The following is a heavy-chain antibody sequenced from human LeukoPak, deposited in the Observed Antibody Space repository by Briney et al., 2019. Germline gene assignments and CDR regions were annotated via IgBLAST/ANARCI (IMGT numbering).Heavy chain of an antibody. V-gene: IGHV3-7*01. CDR1: GFTFSSYW. CDR3: ARDSKLWFGASQFDY. CDR2: IKQDGSEK. J-gene: IGHJ4*02. D-gene: IGHD3-10*01. Sequence: GGSLRLSCAASGFTFSSYWMSWVRQAPGKGLEWVANIKQDGSEKYYVDSVKGRFTISRDNAKNSLYLQMNSLRAEDTAVYYCARDSKLWFGASQFDYWGEGTLVTVSS.